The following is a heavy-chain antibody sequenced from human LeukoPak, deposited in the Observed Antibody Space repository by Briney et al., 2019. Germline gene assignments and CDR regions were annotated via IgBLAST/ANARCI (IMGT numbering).Heavy chain of an antibody. V-gene: IGHV4-34*01. CDR2: INHSGNT. Sequence: SETLSLTCAVYSESFSGYYWSWIRQPPGKGLEWIGEINHSGNTNYNPSLKSRVGISVDTSKNQFSLKVISVTAADTAMYYCARGLRGYCSSASCYHFDYWGQGLLVTVSS. CDR1: SESFSGYY. J-gene: IGHJ4*02. CDR3: ARGLRGYCSSASCYHFDY. D-gene: IGHD2-2*01.